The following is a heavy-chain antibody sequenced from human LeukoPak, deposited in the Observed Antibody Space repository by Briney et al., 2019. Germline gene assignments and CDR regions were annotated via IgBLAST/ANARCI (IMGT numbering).Heavy chain of an antibody. Sequence: PGRSLRLSCAASGFTFSSYGMHCVRQVPGKGLEWVAVIWYDGSNKYYADSVKGRFTISRDNSKNTLYLQMNSLRAEDTAVYYCARDPDSSSWSPHFDYWGQGTLVTVSS. V-gene: IGHV3-33*01. CDR1: GFTFSSYG. D-gene: IGHD6-13*01. CDR3: ARDPDSSSWSPHFDY. J-gene: IGHJ4*02. CDR2: IWYDGSNK.